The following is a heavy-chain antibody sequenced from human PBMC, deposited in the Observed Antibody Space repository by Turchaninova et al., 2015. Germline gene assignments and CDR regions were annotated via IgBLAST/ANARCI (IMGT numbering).Heavy chain of an antibody. Sequence: QVQLVQSGAAVKKPGASVRVSCTASGYNFITYGIGWVRQAPGQGLEWMAWSTSYSADTNYAQKFQGRVTMSTDTSTNTVYLELRSLTSDDTAVYYCARSGTSSHWYFDLWGHGTVVAVSS. D-gene: IGHD2-2*01. CDR3: ARSGTSSHWYFDL. V-gene: IGHV1-18*04. J-gene: IGHJ2*01. CDR1: GYNFITYG. CDR2: STSYSADT.